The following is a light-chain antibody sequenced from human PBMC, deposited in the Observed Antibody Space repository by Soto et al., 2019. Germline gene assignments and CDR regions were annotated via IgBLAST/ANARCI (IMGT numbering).Light chain of an antibody. CDR3: SSFTSSTTLL. CDR1: ATDVGAYNY. CDR2: AVT. J-gene: IGLJ2*01. Sequence: QSALTQPASVSGSPGQSITISCTGTATDVGAYNYVSWYQQHPGRAPKLIIYAVTDRPSGVADRFSGSKSGDTASLTISGLQAEDEAHYYCSSFTSSTTLLFDGGTKLTVL. V-gene: IGLV2-14*01.